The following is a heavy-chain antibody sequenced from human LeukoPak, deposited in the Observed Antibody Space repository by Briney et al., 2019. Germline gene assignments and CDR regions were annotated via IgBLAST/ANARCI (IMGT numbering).Heavy chain of an antibody. Sequence: ASVKVSCKASGYIFTTYGISWVRQAPGQGLEWMGWISAYNGNTNYAKNFQGRVTITTDESTSTAYMELSSLRSEDTAVYYCARARIAALGPLCLGYWGQGTLVTVSS. CDR3: ARARIAALGPLCLGY. V-gene: IGHV1-18*01. D-gene: IGHD6-6*01. CDR1: GYIFTTYG. J-gene: IGHJ4*02. CDR2: ISAYNGNT.